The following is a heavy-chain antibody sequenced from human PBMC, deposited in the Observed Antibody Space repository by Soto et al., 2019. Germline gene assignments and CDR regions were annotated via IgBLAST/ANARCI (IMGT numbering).Heavy chain of an antibody. V-gene: IGHV3-49*03. CDR2: IRIKAYVGTT. J-gene: IGHJ4*02. CDR3: TMDLSERIGAGGTAFDY. CDR1: GFPFGDYP. Sequence: TLSLSCTASGFPFGDYPMSWFRQAPGKGLERVGFIRIKAYVGTTEYASSVKGRFTISRDDSKSIAYLQMNSLKTEDTAVYYCTMDLSERIGAGGTAFDYWGQGTWVTVS. D-gene: IGHD6-13*01.